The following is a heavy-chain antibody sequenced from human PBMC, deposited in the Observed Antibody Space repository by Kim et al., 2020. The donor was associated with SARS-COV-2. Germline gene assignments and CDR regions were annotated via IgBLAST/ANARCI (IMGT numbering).Heavy chain of an antibody. CDR2: ISGNGGST. J-gene: IGHJ4*02. CDR1: GFTFSTYA. D-gene: IGHD3-10*01. Sequence: GGSLRLSCAASGFTFSTYAMSWVRQAPGKGLEWVSTISGNGGSTYYADSVKGRFTISRDNSKNTLYLQMNSLRAEDTAVYYCAKERYGSGMYYFDYWGQGTLVTVSS. V-gene: IGHV3-23*01. CDR3: AKERYGSGMYYFDY.